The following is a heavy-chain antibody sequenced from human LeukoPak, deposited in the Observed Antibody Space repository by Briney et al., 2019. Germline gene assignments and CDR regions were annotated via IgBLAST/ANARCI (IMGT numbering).Heavy chain of an antibody. Sequence: GGPLRLSCGASGFTFSRYGMHWVRQAPGKGLEWVAIIWYDGSNKYYADSVKGRFTISRDNSKNTLYLQMNSLRAEDTAVYYCAKDSLGGYTYGWGIFDIWGQGTLVTVSS. J-gene: IGHJ3*02. CDR2: IWYDGSNK. D-gene: IGHD5-18*01. CDR3: AKDSLGGYTYGWGIFDI. CDR1: GFTFSRYG. V-gene: IGHV3-33*06.